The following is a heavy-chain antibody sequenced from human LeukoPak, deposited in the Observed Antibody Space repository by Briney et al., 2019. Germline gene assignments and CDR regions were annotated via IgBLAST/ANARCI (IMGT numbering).Heavy chain of an antibody. Sequence: GGSLRLSCAASGFTFSSYWMSWVRQAPGKGLEWVANIKQGGNEKYYVDSVKGRFNISRDNAKNSLYLQMSSLRAEDTAVYFCARDRIGGEEYWGQGTLVTVSS. CDR2: IKQGGNEK. D-gene: IGHD3-16*01. CDR1: GFTFSSYW. J-gene: IGHJ4*02. V-gene: IGHV3-7*01. CDR3: ARDRIGGEEY.